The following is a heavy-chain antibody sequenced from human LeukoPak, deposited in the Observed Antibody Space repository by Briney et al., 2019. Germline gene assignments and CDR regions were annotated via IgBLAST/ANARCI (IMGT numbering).Heavy chain of an antibody. V-gene: IGHV1-2*02. J-gene: IGHJ6*03. CDR1: GYTFTGYY. D-gene: IGHD2-2*01. CDR2: INPNSGGT. CDR3: ARDVGCSSTSCYHYYYYMDV. Sequence: GASVKVSCKASGYTFTGYYMHWVRQAPGQGLEWMGWINPNSGGTNYAQKFQGRVTMTRDTSISTAYMELSRLRSDDTAVYYCARDVGCSSTSCYHYYYYMDVWGKGTTVTVSS.